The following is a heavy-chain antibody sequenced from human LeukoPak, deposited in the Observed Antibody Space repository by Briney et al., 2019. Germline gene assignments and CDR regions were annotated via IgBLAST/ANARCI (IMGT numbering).Heavy chain of an antibody. J-gene: IGHJ3*02. CDR3: ARQSVTGDPDAFDI. CDR1: GGSCSGYY. D-gene: IGHD7-27*01. V-gene: IGHV4-34*01. CDR2: INHSGST. Sequence: SETLSLTRAVYGGSCSGYYWSWIRQPPGKGLEWIGEINHSGSTNYNPSLKSRVTISVDTSKNQFSLKLSSVTAADTAVYYCARQSVTGDPDAFDIWGQGTMVTVSS.